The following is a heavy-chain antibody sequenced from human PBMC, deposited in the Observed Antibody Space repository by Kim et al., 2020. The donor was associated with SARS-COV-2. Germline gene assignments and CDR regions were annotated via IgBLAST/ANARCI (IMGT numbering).Heavy chain of an antibody. CDR3: ARDGDYASGTWGYFDL. D-gene: IGHD3-10*01. V-gene: IGHV3-53*01. Sequence: SVEGRINISRDNSKNTMYLQMNSLRAEDTAMYHCARDGDYASGTWGYFDLWGRGTLVTVSS. J-gene: IGHJ2*01.